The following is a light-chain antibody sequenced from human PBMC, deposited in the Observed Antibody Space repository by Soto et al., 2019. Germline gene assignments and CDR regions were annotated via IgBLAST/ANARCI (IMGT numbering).Light chain of an antibody. CDR2: EGT. V-gene: IGLV2-11*01. CDR3: CPYAGNYIYV. CDR1: NNDVGGYNY. J-gene: IGLJ1*01. Sequence: QSALTQPRSVTGSPGQSVTISCTGTNNDVGGYNYGSWYQQHPGKAPKLMIFEGTKRPSGVTDRFSGSKSRNTASLPIPGLQAEDEADYYCCPYAGNYIYVFGTRTKGTV.